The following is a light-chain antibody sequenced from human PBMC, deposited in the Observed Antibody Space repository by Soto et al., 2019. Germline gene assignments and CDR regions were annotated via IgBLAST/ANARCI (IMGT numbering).Light chain of an antibody. CDR2: EVS. Sequence: DVVMTQTPLSLSVAPGQPGSISCKSIQSLLHITGETFLFWYLQKPGRSPQLLIYEVSTRVSGVPDRFSGSGSGTDFTLEISRVETDDVGIYYCMQSTQLPPTFGQGTRLEIK. J-gene: IGKJ5*01. V-gene: IGKV2D-29*02. CDR3: MQSTQLPPT. CDR1: QSLLHITGETF.